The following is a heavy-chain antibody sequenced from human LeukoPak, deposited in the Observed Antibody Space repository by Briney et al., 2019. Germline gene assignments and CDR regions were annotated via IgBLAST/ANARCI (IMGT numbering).Heavy chain of an antibody. Sequence: SETLSLTCTVSGGSISSGDYYWGWIRQPPGKGLEWIGYIYYSGSTYYNPSLKSRVTISVDTSKNQFSPKLSSVTAADTAVYYCARAIETDVDGDWFDPWGQGTLVTVSS. V-gene: IGHV4-30-4*01. J-gene: IGHJ5*02. CDR1: GGSISSGDYY. D-gene: IGHD1-14*01. CDR3: ARAIETDVDGDWFDP. CDR2: IYYSGST.